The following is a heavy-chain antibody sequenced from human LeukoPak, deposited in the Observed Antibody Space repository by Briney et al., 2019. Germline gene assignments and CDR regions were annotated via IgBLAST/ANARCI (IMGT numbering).Heavy chain of an antibody. J-gene: IGHJ6*03. Sequence: GGSLRLSCAVSGFTFTDTYMTWIRQAPGKGLESLSYISPSGTDISYADSVKGRFTISRDNAKNSLYLQMNSLRAEDTAVYYCARMIYYYYYMDVWGKGTTVTISS. D-gene: IGHD3-16*01. V-gene: IGHV3-11*01. CDR2: ISPSGTDI. CDR1: GFTFTDTY. CDR3: ARMIYYYYYMDV.